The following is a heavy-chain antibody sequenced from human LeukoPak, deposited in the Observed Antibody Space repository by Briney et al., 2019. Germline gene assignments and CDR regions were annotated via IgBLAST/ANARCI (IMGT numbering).Heavy chain of an antibody. J-gene: IGHJ3*02. CDR2: IFHSGTT. D-gene: IGHD5-12*01. CDR1: GGSISSSDW. CDR3: ARHSRSGYIGYENAFDI. V-gene: IGHV4-4*02. Sequence: SGTLSLTCDVSGGSISSSDWWSWVRQPPGKGLEWIGKIFHSGTTNYNPSLKTRITMSVDTSKNQFSLKLNSVTAADTGIYYCARHSRSGYIGYENAFDIWGQGTMVTVSS.